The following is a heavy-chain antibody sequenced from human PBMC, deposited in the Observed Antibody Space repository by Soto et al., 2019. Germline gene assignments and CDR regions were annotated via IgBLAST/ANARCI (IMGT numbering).Heavy chain of an antibody. V-gene: IGHV1-58*01. D-gene: IGHD6-13*01. CDR3: AAGYSSSWYQNLDP. J-gene: IGHJ5*02. CDR1: GFTFTSSA. Sequence: SVKVSCKASGFTFTSSAVQWVRQARGQRLEWIGWIVVGSGNTNYAQKFQERVTITRDMSTSTAYMELSSLRSEDTAVYYCAAGYSSSWYQNLDPWGQGTLVTASS. CDR2: IVVGSGNT.